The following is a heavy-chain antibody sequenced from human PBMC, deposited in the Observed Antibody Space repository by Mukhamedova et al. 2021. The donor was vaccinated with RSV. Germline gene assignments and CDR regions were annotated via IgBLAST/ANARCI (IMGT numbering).Heavy chain of an antibody. D-gene: IGHD1-26*01. V-gene: IGHV3-33*01. CDR2: IWYDGSNK. J-gene: IGHJ4*02. CDR3: ATAGIVGATPVDY. CDR1: SSYG. Sequence: SSYGMHWVRQAPGKGLEWVAVIWYDGSNKYYADSVKGRFTISRDNSKNTLYLQMNSLRAEDTAVYYCATAGIVGATPVDYWGQG.